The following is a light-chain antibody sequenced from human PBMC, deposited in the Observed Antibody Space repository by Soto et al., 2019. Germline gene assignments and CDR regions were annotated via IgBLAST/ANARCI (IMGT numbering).Light chain of an antibody. Sequence: ENLLTQSPGTLSLSPRERATLSFRASQSVSSSYLAWYQQKPGQAPRLLIYGASSRATGIPDRFSGSGSGTDFTLTISRLEPEDFAVYYCQQYGSSPTFGQGTRLEIK. CDR1: QSVSSSY. CDR2: GAS. J-gene: IGKJ5*01. V-gene: IGKV3-20*01. CDR3: QQYGSSPT.